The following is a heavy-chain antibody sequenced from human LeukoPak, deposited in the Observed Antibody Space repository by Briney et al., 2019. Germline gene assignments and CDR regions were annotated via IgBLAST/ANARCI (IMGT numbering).Heavy chain of an antibody. D-gene: IGHD4-11*01. CDR3: TRTTTLIWWFDP. Sequence: PGGSLRLSCEASGFTFSDYWMHWVRQAPGKGLVWVARINFDGSGTSYADSVKGRFTISRDNAKNTVFLQMNSLRAEDTAVYYCTRTTTLIWWFDPWGQGTLVFVPS. V-gene: IGHV3-74*01. CDR1: GFTFSDYW. CDR2: INFDGSGT. J-gene: IGHJ5*02.